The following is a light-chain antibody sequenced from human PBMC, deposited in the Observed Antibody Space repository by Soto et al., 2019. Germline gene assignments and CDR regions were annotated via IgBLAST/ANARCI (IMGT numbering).Light chain of an antibody. Sequence: DVVMTQSPLSLPVTPGEPASISCRSSQSLLHSNGYNYLDWYLQKPGQSPQLLIYLGSNRASGVPDRFSGSGSGTDFTPKISRVEAEDVGVYYCMKPLRSWTFGQGTKVDIK. J-gene: IGKJ1*01. CDR2: LGS. CDR3: MKPLRSWT. CDR1: QSLLHSNGYNY. V-gene: IGKV2-28*01.